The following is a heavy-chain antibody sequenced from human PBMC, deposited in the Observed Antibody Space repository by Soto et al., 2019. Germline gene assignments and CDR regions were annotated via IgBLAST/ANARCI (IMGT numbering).Heavy chain of an antibody. D-gene: IGHD3-22*01. CDR2: ISSSSSTI. Sequence: GSLRLSCAASGFTFSSYSMNWVRQAPGKGLEWVSYISSSSSTIYYADSVKGRFTISRDNAMNSLYLQMNSLRDEDTAVYYCARDPSSASYYYYGMDVWGQGTTVTVSS. J-gene: IGHJ6*02. CDR3: ARDPSSASYYYYGMDV. V-gene: IGHV3-48*02. CDR1: GFTFSSYS.